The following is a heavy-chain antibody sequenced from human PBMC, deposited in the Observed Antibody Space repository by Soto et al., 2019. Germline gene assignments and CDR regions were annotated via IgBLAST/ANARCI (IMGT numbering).Heavy chain of an antibody. J-gene: IGHJ4*02. CDR2: ISSDGSEK. CDR3: AKGAVTTSLYYFDY. Sequence: QVQLVESGGGVVQPGRSLRLSCAASGFTFSNYGVHWVRQAPGKGLEWVAVISSDGSEKYYAGSVKGRVSISRDNSKSTLYLQMDSLRAEDTAVYYCAKGAVTTSLYYFDYWGQGTLVTVSS. CDR1: GFTFSNYG. V-gene: IGHV3-30*18. D-gene: IGHD4-17*01.